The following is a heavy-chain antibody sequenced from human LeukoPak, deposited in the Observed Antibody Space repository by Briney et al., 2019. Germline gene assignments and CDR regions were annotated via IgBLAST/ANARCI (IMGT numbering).Heavy chain of an antibody. CDR2: IIPIFGTA. CDR1: GYTFTSYG. Sequence: SVKVSCKASGYTFTSYGISWVRQAPGQGLEWMGGIIPIFGTANYAQKFQGRVTITADESTSTAYMELSSLRSEDTAVYYCARDLEAAFDYWGQGTLVTVSS. CDR3: ARDLEAAFDY. J-gene: IGHJ4*02. V-gene: IGHV1-69*13.